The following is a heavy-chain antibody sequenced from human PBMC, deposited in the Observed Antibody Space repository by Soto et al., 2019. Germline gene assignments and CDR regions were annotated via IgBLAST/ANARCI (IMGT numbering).Heavy chain of an antibody. D-gene: IGHD3-3*01. V-gene: IGHV3-30*18. J-gene: IGHJ6*02. Sequence: PGGSLRLSCAASGFTFSSYGMHWVRQAPGKGLEWVAVISYDGSNKYYADSVKGRFTISRDNSKNTLYLQMNSLRAEDTAVYYCAKDRQGFLEWLSATRRRTFYYYYGMDVWGQGTTVTVSS. CDR2: ISYDGSNK. CDR1: GFTFSSYG. CDR3: AKDRQGFLEWLSATRRRTFYYYYGMDV.